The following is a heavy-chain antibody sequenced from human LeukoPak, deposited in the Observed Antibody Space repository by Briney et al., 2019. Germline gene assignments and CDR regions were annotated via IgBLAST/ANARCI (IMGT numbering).Heavy chain of an antibody. CDR1: GYTFTGYY. CDR2: INPNSGGT. D-gene: IGHD2-2*01. J-gene: IGHJ6*03. CDR3: ARVGRGTVPLYYYYYMDV. Sequence: ASVKVSCKASGYTFTGYYMHWVRQAPGQGLEWMGWINPNSGGTNYAQKFQGRVTMTRDASTSTVYMELSSLRSEDTAVYYCARVGRGTVPLYYYYYMDVWGKGTTVTVSS. V-gene: IGHV1-2*02.